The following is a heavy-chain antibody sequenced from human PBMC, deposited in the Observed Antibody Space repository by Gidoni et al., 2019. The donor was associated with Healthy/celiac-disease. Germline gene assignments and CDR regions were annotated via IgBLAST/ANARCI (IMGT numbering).Heavy chain of an antibody. CDR3: ARIRITMIVVVTFDY. J-gene: IGHJ4*02. V-gene: IGHV3-7*04. CDR2: IKKDGSEK. Sequence: EVQLVESGGGLVQPGGSLRLSCAASGFTFSSYWMSWVRQAPGKGLEWVANIKKDGSEKYYVDSVKGRFTISRDNAKNSLYLQMNSLRAEDTAVYYCARIRITMIVVVTFDYWGQGTLVTVSS. CDR1: GFTFSSYW. D-gene: IGHD3-22*01.